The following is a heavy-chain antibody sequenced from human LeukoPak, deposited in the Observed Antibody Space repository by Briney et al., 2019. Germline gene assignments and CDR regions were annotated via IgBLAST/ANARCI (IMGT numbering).Heavy chain of an antibody. D-gene: IGHD3-22*01. CDR2: ISSSSSTI. V-gene: IGHV3-48*01. Sequence: GGSLRLSCAASGFTFSSYSMNWVRQAPGKGLEWVSYISSSSSTIYYADSAKGRFTISRDNAKNSLYLQMNSLRAEDTAVYYCARDFLRPSYDSSGYYYSYGYWGQGTLVTVSS. CDR1: GFTFSSYS. CDR3: ARDFLRPSYDSSGYYYSYGY. J-gene: IGHJ4*02.